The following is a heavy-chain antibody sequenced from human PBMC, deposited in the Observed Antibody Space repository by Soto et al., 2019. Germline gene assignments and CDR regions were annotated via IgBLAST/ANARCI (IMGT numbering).Heavy chain of an antibody. J-gene: IGHJ6*02. D-gene: IGHD4-17*01. CDR1: GFTFSSYG. Sequence: GGSLRLSCAASGFTFSSYGMHWARQAPGKGLEWVAVISYDESNIHYADSVKGRFTISRDNSKNTLYLQMNSLRAEDTAVYFCAREKKTVTTYYYYYGMDVWGQGTTVTV. CDR2: ISYDESNI. CDR3: AREKKTVTTYYYYYGMDV. V-gene: IGHV3-30*03.